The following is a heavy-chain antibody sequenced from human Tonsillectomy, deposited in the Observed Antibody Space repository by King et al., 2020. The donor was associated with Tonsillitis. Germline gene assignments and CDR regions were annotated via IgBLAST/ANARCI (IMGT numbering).Heavy chain of an antibody. CDR2: ITSSGSKI. D-gene: IGHD2/OR15-2a*01. CDR1: GFTFSSYE. CDR3: ASDNSSSRFYYYGMDV. Sequence: VQLVESGGGLVQPGVSLKLSCAASGFTFSSYEMNWVRQAPGKGLEWVSYITSSGSKIYYADTVKGRFTISRDNAKNTLSLQMNSLRAEDTAVYYCASDNSSSRFYYYGMDVWGQGTTVTVSS. J-gene: IGHJ6*02. V-gene: IGHV3-48*03.